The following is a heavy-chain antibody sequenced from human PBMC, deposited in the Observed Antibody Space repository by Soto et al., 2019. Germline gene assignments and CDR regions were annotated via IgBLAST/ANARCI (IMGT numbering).Heavy chain of an antibody. CDR1: GYTFTSYD. Sequence: QVQLVQSGAEVKKPGASVKVSCKASGYTFTSYDINWVRQATGQGLEWMGWMNPHSGNTGYAQKFQGRGTLTRNTCTRTAYMELRRLRSGDVAGHCWALGSSAGTGWFDPWGQGTRVSVSS. CDR2: MNPHSGNT. D-gene: IGHD6-13*01. V-gene: IGHV1-8*01. CDR3: ALGSSAGTGWFDP. J-gene: IGHJ5*02.